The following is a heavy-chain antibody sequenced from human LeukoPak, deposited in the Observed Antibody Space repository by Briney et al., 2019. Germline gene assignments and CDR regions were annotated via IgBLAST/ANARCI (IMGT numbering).Heavy chain of an antibody. CDR3: ARDHGSPYSSGWYIGKNWFDP. D-gene: IGHD6-19*01. V-gene: IGHV1-18*01. J-gene: IGHJ5*02. CDR2: MSAYNGNT. Sequence: ASVKVSCKASGYTFTNYTISWVRQAPGQGLEWVGWMSAYNGNTNDAQRLQGRVTMTTDTSTSTAYMELRSLRSDDTAMYYCARDHGSPYSSGWYIGKNWFDPWGQGTLVTVSS. CDR1: GYTFTNYT.